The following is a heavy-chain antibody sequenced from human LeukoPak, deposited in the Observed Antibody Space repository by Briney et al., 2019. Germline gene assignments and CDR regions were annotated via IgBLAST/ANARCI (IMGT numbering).Heavy chain of an antibody. V-gene: IGHV3-48*01. CDR1: GFTFSSYS. J-gene: IGHJ4*02. Sequence: SGGSLRLSCAASGFTFSSYSMNWVRQAPGKGLEWVSYISSSSSTIYYADSVKGRFTISRDNSKNTLYLQMNSLRAEDTAVYFCAKDWSPYSSSSGVDYWGQGTLVTVSS. D-gene: IGHD6-6*01. CDR3: AKDWSPYSSSSGVDY. CDR2: ISSSSSTI.